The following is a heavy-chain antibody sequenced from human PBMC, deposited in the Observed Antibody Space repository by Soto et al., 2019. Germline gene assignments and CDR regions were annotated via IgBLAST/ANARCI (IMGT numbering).Heavy chain of an antibody. D-gene: IGHD4-4*01. Sequence: ASVKVSCKASGYTFTSYGISWVRQAPGQGLEWMGWISGYNGKTNYAQKVQDRVTMTTDTSTSTVYLELRSLRFDDTALYYCAKDIMARPKGTVTPYYYGMDVWGQGTTVTVSS. CDR3: AKDIMARPKGTVTPYYYGMDV. CDR2: ISGYNGKT. J-gene: IGHJ6*02. V-gene: IGHV1-18*01. CDR1: GYTFTSYG.